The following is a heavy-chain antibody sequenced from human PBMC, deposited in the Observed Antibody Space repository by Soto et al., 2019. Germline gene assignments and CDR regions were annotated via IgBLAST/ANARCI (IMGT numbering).Heavy chain of an antibody. V-gene: IGHV4-31*03. J-gene: IGHJ4*02. CDR3: ARNKRGYYDSSGYYTAPFDY. CDR1: GGSISSGGYY. Sequence: SETLSLTCTVSGGSISSGGYYWSWIRQHPGKGLEWIGYIYYSGSTYYNPSLKSRVTISVDTSKNQFSLKLSSVTAADTAVYYCARNKRGYYDSSGYYTAPFDYWGQGTLVTVSS. CDR2: IYYSGST. D-gene: IGHD3-22*01.